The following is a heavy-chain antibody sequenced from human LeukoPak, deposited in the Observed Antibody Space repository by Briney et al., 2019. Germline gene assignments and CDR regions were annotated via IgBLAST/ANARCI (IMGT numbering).Heavy chain of an antibody. CDR2: IYHSGST. Sequence: SQTLSLTCAVSGGSISSGGYSWSWIRQPPGKGLEWIGYIYHSGSTYYNPSLKSRVTISVDRSKNQFSLKLSSVTAADTAMYYCARGVGYYGSGSYYYDYWGQGTLVTVSS. D-gene: IGHD3-10*01. CDR1: GGSISSGGYS. V-gene: IGHV4-30-2*01. J-gene: IGHJ4*02. CDR3: ARGVGYYGSGSYYYDY.